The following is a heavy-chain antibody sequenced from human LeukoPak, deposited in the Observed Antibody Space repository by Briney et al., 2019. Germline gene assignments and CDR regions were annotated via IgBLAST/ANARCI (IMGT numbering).Heavy chain of an antibody. CDR3: ARGGYYYGSGTPLDAFDI. Sequence: GGSLRLSCAASGFTFSNYGMHWFRRAPGKGLEWAAVISYDGINKYYADSVKGRFTISRDNSKNTLYLQMISLRAEDTAVYYCARGGYYYGSGTPLDAFDIWGQGTMVTVSS. J-gene: IGHJ3*02. CDR1: GFTFSNYG. D-gene: IGHD3-10*01. V-gene: IGHV3-30*03. CDR2: ISYDGINK.